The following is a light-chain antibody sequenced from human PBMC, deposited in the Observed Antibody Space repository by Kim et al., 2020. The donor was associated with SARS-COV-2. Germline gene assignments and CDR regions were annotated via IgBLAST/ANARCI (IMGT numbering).Light chain of an antibody. J-gene: IGKJ4*01. CDR2: AAS. CDR1: QGISNY. Sequence: SGEDRVTIPCRASQGISNYLAWYQQKPGRVPKLLIYAASTLQSGVPSRFSGSGSGTDFTLAISSLQPEDVATYYCQKYNSAPPLTFGGGTKVEIK. CDR3: QKYNSAPPLT. V-gene: IGKV1-27*01.